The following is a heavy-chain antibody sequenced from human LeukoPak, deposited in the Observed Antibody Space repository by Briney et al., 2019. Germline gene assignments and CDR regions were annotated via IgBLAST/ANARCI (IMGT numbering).Heavy chain of an antibody. CDR3: ARTIHDYSNYWYWYFDL. V-gene: IGHV5-51*01. Sequence: PGESLKISCKGSGYSFTSYWIGWVRQMPGKGLEWMGIIYPGDSDTRYSPSFQGQVTISADKSISTAYLQWSSLKASDTAMYYCARTIHDYSNYWYWYFDLWGRGTLVTVSS. J-gene: IGHJ2*01. D-gene: IGHD4-11*01. CDR2: IYPGDSDT. CDR1: GYSFTSYW.